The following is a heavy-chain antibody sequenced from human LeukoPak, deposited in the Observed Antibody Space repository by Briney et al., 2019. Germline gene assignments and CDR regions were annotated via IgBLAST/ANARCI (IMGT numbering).Heavy chain of an antibody. V-gene: IGHV5-51*01. CDR3: ARLSDDSSGYNWFDP. J-gene: IGHJ5*02. Sequence: GESLKISCKGSGYSFTSYWIGWVRQMPGKGLEWMGIIYPGDSDTRYSPSFQGQVTISADKSISTAYLQWSSLKASDTAMYYCARLSDDSSGYNWFDPWGQGTLVTVSS. D-gene: IGHD3-22*01. CDR1: GYSFTSYW. CDR2: IYPGDSDT.